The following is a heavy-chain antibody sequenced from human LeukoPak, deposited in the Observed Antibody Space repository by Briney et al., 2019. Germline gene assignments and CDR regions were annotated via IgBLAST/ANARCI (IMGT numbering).Heavy chain of an antibody. CDR1: GFTFSSYS. Sequence: GGSLRLSCAASGFTFSSYSMNWVRQTPGKGLEWVSSISSSSSYIYYADSVKGRFTISRDNAKNSLYLQMNSLRAEDTAVYYCASASQSTYYDFWSGYDTAYYFDYWGQGTLVTVSS. V-gene: IGHV3-21*01. CDR3: ASASQSTYYDFWSGYDTAYYFDY. D-gene: IGHD3-3*01. J-gene: IGHJ4*02. CDR2: ISSSSSYI.